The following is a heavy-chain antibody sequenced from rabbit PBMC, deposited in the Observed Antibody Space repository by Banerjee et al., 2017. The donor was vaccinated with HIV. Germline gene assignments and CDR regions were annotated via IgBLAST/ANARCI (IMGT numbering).Heavy chain of an antibody. CDR1: GWDFSSGGW. Sequence: QEQLEESGGDLVKPEGSLTLTCKASGWDFSSGGWMRWVRPAPGKGLEWIACIYAGDGSTYYANWAKGRFTISKTSSTTVTLQMTSLTAADTATYFCARGATMTMVIMGGSYFNLWGPGTLVTVS. V-gene: IGHV1S45*01. J-gene: IGHJ4*01. CDR3: ARGATMTMVIMGGSYFNL. CDR2: IYAGDGST. D-gene: IGHD2-1*01.